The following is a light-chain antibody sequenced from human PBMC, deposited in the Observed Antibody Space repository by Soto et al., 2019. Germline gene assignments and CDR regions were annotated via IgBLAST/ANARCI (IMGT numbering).Light chain of an antibody. CDR2: DVS. Sequence: QSALTQPASVSGSPGQSITISCTGTSSDVGGYNYVSWYQQHPGKAPKLMIYDVSNRPSGVSNRFSGSKSGITASLTISGLQAEDEADHYCSSYTSSSTLVVFGGGTKLTVL. CDR3: SSYTSSSTLVV. V-gene: IGLV2-14*01. J-gene: IGLJ2*01. CDR1: SSDVGGYNY.